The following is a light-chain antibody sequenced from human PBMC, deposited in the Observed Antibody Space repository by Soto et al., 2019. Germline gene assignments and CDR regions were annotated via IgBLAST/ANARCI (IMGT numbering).Light chain of an antibody. CDR1: QSISIN. Sequence: DRVMTQSPATLSVNPGERVTLSCRASQSISINLAWYQQKPGQAPRLLIYGASTRATGIPARFSGSGSGTEFTLTISSLQSEDFAVYYCQQFNNWPPWTFGPGTKVDIK. J-gene: IGKJ1*01. CDR3: QQFNNWPPWT. CDR2: GAS. V-gene: IGKV3-15*01.